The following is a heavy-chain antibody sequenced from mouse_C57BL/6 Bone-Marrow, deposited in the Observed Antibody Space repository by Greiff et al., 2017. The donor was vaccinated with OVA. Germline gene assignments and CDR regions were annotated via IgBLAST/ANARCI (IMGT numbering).Heavy chain of an antibody. CDR3: AREGRGFAY. CDR1: GFTFSDYY. CDR2: ISNGGGST. V-gene: IGHV5-12*01. Sequence: EVNVVESGGGLVQPGGSLKLSCAASGFTFSDYYMYWVRQTPEKRLEWVAYISNGGGSTYYPDTVKGRFTISRDNAKNTLYLQMSRLKSEDTAMYYCAREGRGFAYWGQGTLVTVSA. J-gene: IGHJ3*01. D-gene: IGHD3-3*01.